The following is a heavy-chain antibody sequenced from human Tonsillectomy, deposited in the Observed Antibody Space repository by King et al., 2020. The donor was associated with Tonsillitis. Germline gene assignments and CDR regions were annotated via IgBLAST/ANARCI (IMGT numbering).Heavy chain of an antibody. CDR2: IRSKANSYAT. Sequence: QLVQSGGGLVQPGGSLKLSCAASGFTFSGSAMHWVRQASGKGLEWVGRIRSKANSYATAYAASVKGRFTIARDDSKNKADLQMNSLKTEDTAVYYCTRSETGVFDYWGQGTLVTVSS. D-gene: IGHD7-27*01. CDR3: TRSETGVFDY. V-gene: IGHV3-73*01. CDR1: GFTFSGSA. J-gene: IGHJ4*02.